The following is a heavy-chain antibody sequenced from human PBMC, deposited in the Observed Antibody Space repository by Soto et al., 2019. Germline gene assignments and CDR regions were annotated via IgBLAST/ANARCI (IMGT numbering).Heavy chain of an antibody. J-gene: IGHJ6*04. Sequence: EVHLVESGGGLVQPGGSLRLSCAASGFTVSSKYMSWVRQAPGKGLEWVSLIQSGGPTYYADSVKGRFTISRDTSENTLHLQMDSLRAEDTAVYYCARDDVLCEGGRCYGVPLEVWGKGTTVTVSS. CDR3: ARDDVLCEGGRCYGVPLEV. V-gene: IGHV3-66*01. CDR1: GFTVSSKY. D-gene: IGHD2-15*01. CDR2: IQSGGPT.